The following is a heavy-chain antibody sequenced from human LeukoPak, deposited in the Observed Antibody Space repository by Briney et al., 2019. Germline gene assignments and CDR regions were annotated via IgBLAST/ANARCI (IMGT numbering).Heavy chain of an antibody. Sequence: SETLSLTCTVSGGSIGNYYWSWIRQPPGKGLEWIGYIYNTGTTNYNPSLKSRVTISVDKSKNQFSLKLSSVTAADTAVYYCARDPSDYYDSSGQTWYFDLWGRGTLVTVSS. D-gene: IGHD3-22*01. V-gene: IGHV4-59*12. CDR2: IYNTGTT. CDR1: GGSIGNYY. CDR3: ARDPSDYYDSSGQTWYFDL. J-gene: IGHJ2*01.